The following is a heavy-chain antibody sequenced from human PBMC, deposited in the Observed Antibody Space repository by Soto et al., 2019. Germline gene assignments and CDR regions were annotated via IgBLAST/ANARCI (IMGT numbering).Heavy chain of an antibody. Sequence: PSETLSLTCTVSGGSNSSSSYYWGWIRQPPGKGLEWIGSIYYSGSTYYNPSLKSRVTISVDTSKNQFSLKLSSVTAADTAVYYCARLGYDILTGYTYYFDYWAQGTLVTVSS. D-gene: IGHD3-9*01. J-gene: IGHJ4*02. CDR2: IYYSGST. CDR3: ARLGYDILTGYTYYFDY. V-gene: IGHV4-39*01. CDR1: GGSNSSSSYY.